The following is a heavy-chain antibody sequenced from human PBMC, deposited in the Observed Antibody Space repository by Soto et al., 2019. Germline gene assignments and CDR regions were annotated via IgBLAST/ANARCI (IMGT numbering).Heavy chain of an antibody. Sequence: PGGSLRLSCAASGFTFDDYTMHWVRQAPGKGLEWVSLISWDGGSTYYADSVKGRFTISRDNSKNSLYLQMNSLRTEDTALYYCAKDGIITIFGNGMDVWGQGTTVTVSS. CDR3: AKDGIITIFGNGMDV. J-gene: IGHJ6*02. CDR2: ISWDGGST. CDR1: GFTFDDYT. D-gene: IGHD3-3*01. V-gene: IGHV3-43*01.